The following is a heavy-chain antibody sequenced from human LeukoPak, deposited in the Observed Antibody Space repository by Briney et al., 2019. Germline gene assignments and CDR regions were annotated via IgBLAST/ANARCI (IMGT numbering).Heavy chain of an antibody. CDR3: ARADCSSTSCHELDY. D-gene: IGHD2-2*01. CDR1: GFTFSNYY. J-gene: IGHJ4*02. Sequence: GGSLRLSCAGSGFTFSNYYMSWIRQAPGKWLEWVSYISSSDTTIYYADSVKGRFTISRDNAQNSLYLQMNTLRADGTAVYYCARADCSSTSCHELDYWGQGTLVTVSS. V-gene: IGHV3-11*04. CDR2: ISSSDTTI.